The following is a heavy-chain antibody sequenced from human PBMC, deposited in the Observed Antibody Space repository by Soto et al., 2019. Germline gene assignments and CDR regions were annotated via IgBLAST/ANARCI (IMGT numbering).Heavy chain of an antibody. Sequence: ASVKVSCKASGYTFTSYSMHWVLQAPGQRLEWMGWINAGNGNTKYSQKFQGRVTITRDTSASTAYMELSSLRSEDTAVYYCARVGAARYFDYWGQGTLVTVSS. CDR2: INAGNGNT. J-gene: IGHJ4*02. CDR3: ARVGAARYFDY. CDR1: GYTFTSYS. V-gene: IGHV1-3*01. D-gene: IGHD6-6*01.